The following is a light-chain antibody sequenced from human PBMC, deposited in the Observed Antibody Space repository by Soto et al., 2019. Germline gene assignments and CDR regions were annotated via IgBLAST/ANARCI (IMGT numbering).Light chain of an antibody. V-gene: IGKV3-15*01. CDR2: GAS. Sequence: EIVMTQSPATLSVSPGESATLSCRTSRSVSSNLAWYQQKPGQAPRLLIYGASTRATGIPARFSGSGSGTEFTLTISSPQSEDFAVYYCQQYNNWPPWTFGQGTKVEIK. J-gene: IGKJ1*01. CDR3: QQYNNWPPWT. CDR1: RSVSSN.